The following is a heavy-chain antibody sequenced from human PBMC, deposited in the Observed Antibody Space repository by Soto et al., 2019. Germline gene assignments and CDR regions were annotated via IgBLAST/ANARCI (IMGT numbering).Heavy chain of an antibody. J-gene: IGHJ3*02. Sequence: EVQLVESGGGLVKPGGSLRLSCAASGFTFSNCSMNWVRQAPGKGLEWVSSISYSGIYTYYAASVKGRFTISRDNAKNSLYLQMNSLRVEDTAIYYCARIQQQVPYDAFDIWGQGALVTVSS. V-gene: IGHV3-21*01. CDR3: ARIQQQVPYDAFDI. CDR1: GFTFSNCS. CDR2: ISYSGIYT. D-gene: IGHD6-13*01.